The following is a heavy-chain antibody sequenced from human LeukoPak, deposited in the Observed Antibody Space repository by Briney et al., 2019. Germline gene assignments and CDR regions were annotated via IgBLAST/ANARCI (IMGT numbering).Heavy chain of an antibody. D-gene: IGHD1-20*01. V-gene: IGHV4-39*01. CDR1: GGSISSSASY. CDR2: MYYTGTT. Sequence: SETLSLTCSVSGGSISSSASYWGWIRQPPGKGLEWIATMYYTGTTYYNPSLKSRVTLSVDTPKNQFSLRLSSVTAADTAVYYCARRRYNWNAIDYWGQGTLVTVSS. CDR3: ARRRYNWNAIDY. J-gene: IGHJ4*02.